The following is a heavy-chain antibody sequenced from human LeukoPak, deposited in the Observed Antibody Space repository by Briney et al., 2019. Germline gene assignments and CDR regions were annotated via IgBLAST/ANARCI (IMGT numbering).Heavy chain of an antibody. CDR1: GSTFSSYA. D-gene: IGHD2-2*01. V-gene: IGHV3-23*01. CDR2: ISGSGGST. CDR3: AKLRTNIVVVPAATDY. Sequence: GGSLRLSCAASGSTFSSYAMSWVRQAPGKGLEWVSAISGSGGSTYYADSVKGRFTISRDNSKNTLYLQMNSLRAEDTAVYYCAKLRTNIVVVPAATDYWGQGTLVTVSS. J-gene: IGHJ4*02.